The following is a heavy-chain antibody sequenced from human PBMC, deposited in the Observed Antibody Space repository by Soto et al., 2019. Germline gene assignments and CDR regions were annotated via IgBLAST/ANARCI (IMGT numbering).Heavy chain of an antibody. CDR3: AKAGIPNPFDY. V-gene: IGHV3-30*18. Sequence: GGSLRLSCAASGFTFSSYGMHWVRQAPGKGLEWVAVISYDGSNKYYADSVKGRFTISRDNSKNTLYLQMNSLRAEDTAVYYCAKAGIPNPFDYWGQGTLVTVSS. CDR1: GFTFSSYG. J-gene: IGHJ4*02. CDR2: ISYDGSNK. D-gene: IGHD6-13*01.